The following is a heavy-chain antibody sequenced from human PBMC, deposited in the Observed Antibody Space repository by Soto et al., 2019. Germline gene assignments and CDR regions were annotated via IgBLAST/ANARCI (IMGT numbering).Heavy chain of an antibody. CDR2: INHSGST. J-gene: IGHJ3*02. CDR3: AGETSDYDFLAAPTTFDI. Sequence: QVQLQQRGAGLLKPSETLSLTCAVSGGSFIGYYWNWVRQPPGKGLEWIGEINHSGSTDYNPSLKSRVTIAVDKSKKEICLKVTSVTAADTAVYYCAGETSDYDFLAAPTTFDIWGQGTTVIVSS. V-gene: IGHV4-34*02. CDR1: GGSFIGYY. D-gene: IGHD3-9*01.